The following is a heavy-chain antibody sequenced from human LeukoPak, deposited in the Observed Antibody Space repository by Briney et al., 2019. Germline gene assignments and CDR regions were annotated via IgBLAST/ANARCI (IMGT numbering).Heavy chain of an antibody. V-gene: IGHV3-30*02. CDR3: ARDRNYYDSSGSLRNAFDI. CDR1: GFTFSNCA. CDR2: IRYDGSNK. J-gene: IGHJ3*02. D-gene: IGHD3-22*01. Sequence: GGSLRLSCAASGFTFSNCAMHWVRQAPGKGLEWVAFIRYDGSNKFYADSVKGRFTISRDNAKNSLYLQMNSLRAEDTAVYYCARDRNYYDSSGSLRNAFDIWGQGTMVTVSS.